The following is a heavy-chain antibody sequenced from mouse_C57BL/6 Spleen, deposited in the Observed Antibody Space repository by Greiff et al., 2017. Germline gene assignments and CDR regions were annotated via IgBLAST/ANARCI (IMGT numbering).Heavy chain of an antibody. CDR2: ISYSGST. Sequence: EVKLVESGPGLAKPSQTLSLTCSVTGYSITSDYWNWIRKFPGNKLEYMGYISYSGSTYYNPSLKSRISITRDTSKNQYYLQLNSVTTEDTATYYGARSYYSNYGGNAMDYWGQGTSVTVSS. CDR1: GYSITSDY. J-gene: IGHJ4*01. D-gene: IGHD2-5*01. CDR3: ARSYYSNYGGNAMDY. V-gene: IGHV3-8*01.